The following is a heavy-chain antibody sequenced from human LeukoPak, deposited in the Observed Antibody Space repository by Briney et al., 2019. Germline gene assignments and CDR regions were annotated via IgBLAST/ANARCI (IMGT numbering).Heavy chain of an antibody. CDR3: ARYRNYYDSSGYYPFDY. Sequence: GGSLRLSCAASGFTVSSNYMSWVRQAPGKGVEWVSVIYSGGSTYYADSVKGRFTISRDNSKNTLYLQMNSLRAEDTAVYYCARYRNYYDSSGYYPFDYWGQGTLVTVSS. J-gene: IGHJ4*02. D-gene: IGHD3-22*01. CDR2: IYSGGST. V-gene: IGHV3-53*01. CDR1: GFTVSSNY.